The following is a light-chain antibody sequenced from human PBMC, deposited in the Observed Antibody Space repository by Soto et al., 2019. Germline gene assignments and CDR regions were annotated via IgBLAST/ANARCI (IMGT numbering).Light chain of an antibody. CDR3: HQYGSSPPT. CDR1: QSVISSY. CDR2: GAS. J-gene: IGKJ1*01. Sequence: EVVLTQSPGSLSLSPGERATLSCRASQSVISSYLAWYQQKPGQAPRLLIYGASSRATGIPDRFSGSGSGTDFTLTISRLEPEDCAVYYCHQYGSSPPTFGQGTKVDIK. V-gene: IGKV3-20*01.